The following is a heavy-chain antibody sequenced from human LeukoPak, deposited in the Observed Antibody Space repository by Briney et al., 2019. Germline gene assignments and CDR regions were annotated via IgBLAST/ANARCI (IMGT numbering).Heavy chain of an antibody. D-gene: IGHD1-7*01. CDR1: GFTFSSYE. CDR2: ISSSGSTI. Sequence: GGSLRLSCAASGFTFSSYEMNWVRQAPGKGLEWVSYISSSGSTIYYADSVKGRFTISRDNAKNSLYLQMNSLRAEDTALYYCARVNYGGNTYKYYYMDVWGKGTTVTVSS. CDR3: ARVNYGGNTYKYYYMDV. V-gene: IGHV3-48*03. J-gene: IGHJ6*03.